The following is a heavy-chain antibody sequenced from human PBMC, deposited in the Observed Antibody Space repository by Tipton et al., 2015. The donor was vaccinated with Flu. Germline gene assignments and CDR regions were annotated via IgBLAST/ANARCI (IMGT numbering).Heavy chain of an antibody. Sequence: TLSLTCSVSGASISSGGYYWSWIRQHPGKGLEWLGYIYHSGSTYYNPSLKSRVTISVDTSNNQFSLKLRSVTAADTAVYYCARDVDGYNGHDYWGQGALVPVS. CDR2: IYHSGST. CDR3: ARDVDGYNGHDY. J-gene: IGHJ4*02. CDR1: GASISSGGYY. D-gene: IGHD5-24*01. V-gene: IGHV4-31*03.